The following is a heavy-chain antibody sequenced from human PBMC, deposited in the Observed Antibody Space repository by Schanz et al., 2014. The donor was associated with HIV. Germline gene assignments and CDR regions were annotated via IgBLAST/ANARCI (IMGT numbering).Heavy chain of an antibody. CDR3: AKVVRFAMVTAPYYFDS. J-gene: IGHJ4*02. Sequence: EVQLLESGGGLVQPGGSLRLSCAASGFTFSSYAMSWVRQAPGKGLEWVSAISGSGGSTYYADSVKGRFTISRDNSKNTLYLQMNSLRAEDTAVYYCAKVVRFAMVTAPYYFDSWGQGTLVTVSS. V-gene: IGHV3-23*01. D-gene: IGHD2-15*01. CDR2: ISGSGGST. CDR1: GFTFSSYA.